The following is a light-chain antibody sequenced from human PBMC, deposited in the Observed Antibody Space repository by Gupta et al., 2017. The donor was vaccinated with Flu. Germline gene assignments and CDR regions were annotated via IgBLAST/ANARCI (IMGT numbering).Light chain of an antibody. CDR2: LISDDIH. V-gene: IGLV4-69*01. CDR3: HTYASGITWV. Sequence: KITSSLTGSRSNFGSDKHHQHPQRHPRNSIKLISDDIHNRGAGVSNRFSGSSSGTAPSLTISGLQAEDEADYYCHTYASGITWVFGGGTRLTVL. J-gene: IGLJ3*02. CDR1: GSRSNFG.